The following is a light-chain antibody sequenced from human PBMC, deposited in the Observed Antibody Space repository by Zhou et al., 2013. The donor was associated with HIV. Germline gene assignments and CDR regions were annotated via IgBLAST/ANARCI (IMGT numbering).Light chain of an antibody. Sequence: DLVLTQTPLSLSVTPGQPASMSCKSSQSLLHSDGKSYLYWYQQRPGQSPQLLIQEASNRFSGVPDRFSGSGSGTEFTLTISSLQPDDFATYYCQQYSRYRTFGPGTKVDIK. V-gene: IGKV2D-29*02. J-gene: IGKJ3*01. CDR1: QSLLHSDGKSY. CDR2: EAS. CDR3: QQYSRYRT.